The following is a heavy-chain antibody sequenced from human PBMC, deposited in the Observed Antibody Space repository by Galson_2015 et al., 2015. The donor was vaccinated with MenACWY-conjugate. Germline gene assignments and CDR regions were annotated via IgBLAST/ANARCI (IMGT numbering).Heavy chain of an antibody. CDR1: GYTFSSYY. J-gene: IGHJ4*02. V-gene: IGHV1-46*03. CDR3: ARNHLSFDY. CDR2: INPSGGST. Sequence: SVKVSCKASGYTFSSYYVHWVRQAPGQGLEWMGIINPSGGSTTYAQKFQGRVTMTRDTSTSTVYMELSSLRFEDTAIYYCARNHLSFDYWGQGTLVTVSS.